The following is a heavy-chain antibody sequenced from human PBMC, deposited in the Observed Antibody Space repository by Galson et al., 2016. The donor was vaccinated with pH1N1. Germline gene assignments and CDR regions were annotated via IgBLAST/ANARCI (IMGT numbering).Heavy chain of an antibody. V-gene: IGHV3-30*18. CDR1: EFTFSSYG. CDR3: AKDDYPLIIGLRRAWGMNV. D-gene: IGHD3-16*01. CDR2: ISYDGTNK. Sequence: SLRLSCAASEFTFSSYGMHWVRQAPGKGLEWVALISYDGTNKYYGDSVKGRCSISRDNSKNTLYLQMNSLRAEDTAAYYCAKDDYPLIIGLRRAWGMNVWGQGTTVIVSS. J-gene: IGHJ6*02.